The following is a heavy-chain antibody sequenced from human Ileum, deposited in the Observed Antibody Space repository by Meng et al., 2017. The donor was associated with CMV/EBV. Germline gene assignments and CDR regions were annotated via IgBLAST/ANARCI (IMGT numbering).Heavy chain of an antibody. CDR1: GLSVSNDYW. CDR2: VSQDGRT. D-gene: IGHD6-19*01. Sequence: VQLQESGPRLVTPSGTLSLTCAVSGLSVSNDYWWTWVRQAPGKGLEWFGEVSQDGRTNSNPSLKRRLSMSVDKSKNQFSLNLRSVTAADTASYFCASSSGWWRIDYWGHGTLVTVSS. V-gene: IGHV4-4*02. CDR3: ASSSGWWRIDY. J-gene: IGHJ4*01.